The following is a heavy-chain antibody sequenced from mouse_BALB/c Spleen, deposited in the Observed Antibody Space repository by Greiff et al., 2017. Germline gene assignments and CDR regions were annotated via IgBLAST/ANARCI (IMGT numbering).Heavy chain of an antibody. J-gene: IGHJ2*01. D-gene: IGHD1-1*01. Sequence: VQLQQSGAELVRPGVSVKISCKGSGYTFTDYAMHWVKQSHAKSLEWIGVISTYYGDASYNQKFKGKATMTVDKSSSTAYMELARLTSEDSAIYYCARVATTGYFDYWGQGTTLTVSA. V-gene: IGHV1S137*01. CDR2: ISTYYGDA. CDR1: GYTFTDYA. CDR3: ARVATTGYFDY.